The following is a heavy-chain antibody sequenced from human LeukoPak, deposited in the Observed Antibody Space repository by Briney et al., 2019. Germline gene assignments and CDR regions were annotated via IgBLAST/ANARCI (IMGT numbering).Heavy chain of an antibody. Sequence: PGGSLRLSCAASGFTFSSYAMSWVRQAPGKGLEWVSAFSGSGGNTYYADSVKGRFTISRDNSKNTLYLQVNTLRAEDTAVYYCAKTGSSRFDYWGQGTLVTVSS. D-gene: IGHD1-26*01. CDR1: GFTFSSYA. CDR3: AKTGSSRFDY. CDR2: FSGSGGNT. J-gene: IGHJ4*02. V-gene: IGHV3-23*01.